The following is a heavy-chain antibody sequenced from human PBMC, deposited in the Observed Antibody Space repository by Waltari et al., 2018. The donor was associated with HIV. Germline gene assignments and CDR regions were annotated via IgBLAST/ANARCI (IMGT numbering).Heavy chain of an antibody. CDR1: GYSFTDYY. CDR3: ARDSSLGYYYYGMDV. CDR2: INPKSGDT. Sequence: QVQLVQSGAEVGKPGASVKVSCKASGYSFTDYYIHWVRQAPGQGLEWMGWINPKSGDTSYAQNFRDWVTMITNTSMSTAHMELRRLRSDDTAVYYCARDSSLGYYYYGMDVWGQGTTVTVSS. V-gene: IGHV1-2*04. J-gene: IGHJ6*02. D-gene: IGHD2-2*01.